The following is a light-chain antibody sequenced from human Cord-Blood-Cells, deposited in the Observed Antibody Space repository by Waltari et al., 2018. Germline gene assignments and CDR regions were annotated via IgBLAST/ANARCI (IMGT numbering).Light chain of an antibody. J-gene: IGLJ2*01. Sequence: SYELTQPPSVSVSPGQTASITCSGVKLGDKYACWYQQKPGQSPLLVIYQDSKRPSGIPERFSGSNSGNTATLTISGTQAMDEADYYCQAWDSSTAVVFGGGTKLTVL. CDR1: KLGDKY. CDR2: QDS. V-gene: IGLV3-1*01. CDR3: QAWDSSTAVV.